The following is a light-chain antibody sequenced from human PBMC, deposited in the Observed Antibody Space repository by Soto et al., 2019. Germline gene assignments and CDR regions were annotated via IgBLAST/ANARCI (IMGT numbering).Light chain of an antibody. V-gene: IGKV3-15*01. CDR1: QSVSSN. CDR2: GAS. Sequence: DIVMTQSPDTLSVSPGERATLSCRASQSVSSNLAWYQQRPGQAPRLLISGASTRATGIPARFSGSGSGTEFTLTISSLQSEDFALYYCPQYNNWPFTFGPGTKVDI. J-gene: IGKJ3*01. CDR3: PQYNNWPFT.